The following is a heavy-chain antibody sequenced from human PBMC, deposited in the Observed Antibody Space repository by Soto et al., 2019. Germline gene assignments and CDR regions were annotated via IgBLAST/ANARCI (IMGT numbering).Heavy chain of an antibody. CDR1: GGSFSGYY. J-gene: IGHJ4*02. CDR3: ARPKTLSGYYDY. D-gene: IGHD1-26*01. CDR2: INHSGST. Sequence: SETLSLTCAVYGGSFSGYYWSWIRQPPGKGLEWIGEINHSGSTNYNPSLKGRVTISVDTSKNQFSLKLSSVTAADTAVYYCARPKTLSGYYDYWGQGTLVTVSS. V-gene: IGHV4-34*01.